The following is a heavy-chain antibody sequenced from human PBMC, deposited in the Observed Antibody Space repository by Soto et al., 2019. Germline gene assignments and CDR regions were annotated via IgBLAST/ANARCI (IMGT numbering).Heavy chain of an antibody. CDR2: IYYSGST. CDR1: GGSISSGDYY. Sequence: PSETLSLTCTVSGGSISSGDYYWRWIRQPPGKGLEWIGYIYYSGSTYYNPSLKSRVTISVGTSKNQFSLKLSSVTAADTAVYYCARVVTVTTPYYFDYWGQGTLVTVSS. D-gene: IGHD4-17*01. CDR3: ARVVTVTTPYYFDY. V-gene: IGHV4-30-4*01. J-gene: IGHJ4*02.